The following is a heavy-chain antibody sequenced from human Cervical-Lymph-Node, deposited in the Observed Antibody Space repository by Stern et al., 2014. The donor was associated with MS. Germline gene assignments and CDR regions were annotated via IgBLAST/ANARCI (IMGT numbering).Heavy chain of an antibody. CDR1: GGSTSSYY. Sequence: VQLVESGPGLVKPSETLSLTCTVSGGSTSSYYWSWIRQPPGKGLEWIGYISSSGGTKYKPSLKSRVTISVDTSKNQFALNQRSVTAADAAVYYCARGYTTSSGRPDYWGQGTLVTVST. D-gene: IGHD6-6*01. V-gene: IGHV4-59*08. J-gene: IGHJ4*02. CDR3: ARGYTTSSGRPDY. CDR2: ISSSGGT.